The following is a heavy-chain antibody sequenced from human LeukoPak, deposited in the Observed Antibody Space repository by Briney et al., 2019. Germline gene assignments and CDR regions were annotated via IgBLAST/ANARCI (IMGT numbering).Heavy chain of an antibody. J-gene: IGHJ5*02. CDR3: ARDPASGGTNWFDP. Sequence: GGSLRLSCAASGFTFYDYAMHWVRQAPGKGLEWVSGISWNSDSLGHADSVKGRFTISRDNARNSLYLQMNSLRPEDTAFYYYARDPASGGTNWFDPWGQGTLVTVSS. V-gene: IGHV3-9*01. CDR2: ISWNSDSL. CDR1: GFTFYDYA. D-gene: IGHD2-15*01.